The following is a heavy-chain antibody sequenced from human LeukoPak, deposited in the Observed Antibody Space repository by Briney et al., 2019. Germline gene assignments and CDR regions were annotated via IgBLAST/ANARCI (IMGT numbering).Heavy chain of an antibody. CDR3: ARDYCSGGSCYGTFDY. V-gene: IGHV1-2*02. D-gene: IGHD2-15*01. J-gene: IGHJ4*02. CDR2: INPNSGGT. Sequence: ASVKVSCKASRYTFTGYYMHWVRQAPGQGLEWMGWINPNSGGTNYAQKFQGRVTMTRDTSISTAYMELSRLRSDDTAVYYCARDYCSGGSCYGTFDYWGQGTLVTVSS. CDR1: RYTFTGYY.